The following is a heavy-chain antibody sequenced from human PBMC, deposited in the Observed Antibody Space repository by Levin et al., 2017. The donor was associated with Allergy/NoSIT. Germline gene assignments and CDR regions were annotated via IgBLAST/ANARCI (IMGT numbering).Heavy chain of an antibody. D-gene: IGHD3-22*01. CDR2: ISGDSSSI. Sequence: PGGSLRLSCAASGFTFSEHYMSWIRQAPGKGLEWVSYISGDSSSIFYADSVKGRFTISRDNVKNSLYLQLNSLRAEDTAVYYCAREAYYYDSTTYYTPNDYWGQGTLVTVSS. CDR3: AREAYYYDSTTYYTPNDY. V-gene: IGHV3-11*01. J-gene: IGHJ4*02. CDR1: GFTFSEHY.